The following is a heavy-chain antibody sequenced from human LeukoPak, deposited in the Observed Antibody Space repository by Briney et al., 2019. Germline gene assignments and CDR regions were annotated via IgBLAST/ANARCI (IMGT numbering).Heavy chain of an antibody. J-gene: IGHJ5*02. CDR1: GGSISSGGYY. D-gene: IGHD2-2*01. Sequence: SETLSLTCTVSGGSISSGGYYWSWIRQHPGKGLEWIGYIYYSGSTYYNPSLKSRVTISVDTSKNQFSLKLSSVTAADTAVYYCARGFDIVVVRGRWSDPWGQGTLVTVSS. CDR3: ARGFDIVVVRGRWSDP. CDR2: IYYSGST. V-gene: IGHV4-31*03.